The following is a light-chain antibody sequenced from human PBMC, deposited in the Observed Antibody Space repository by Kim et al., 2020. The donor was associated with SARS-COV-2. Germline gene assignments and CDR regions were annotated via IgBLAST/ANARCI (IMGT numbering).Light chain of an antibody. V-gene: IGKV1-5*03. CDR2: KAS. CDR1: ESISTW. J-gene: IGKJ1*01. Sequence: SASVGGTVTISCRARESISTWLAWYQQKPGKAPKLLIYKASILDSGVPSRFRGSGSGTEFTLTINSLQPDDFATYYCEQFKGYRTFGQGTKVDIK. CDR3: EQFKGYRT.